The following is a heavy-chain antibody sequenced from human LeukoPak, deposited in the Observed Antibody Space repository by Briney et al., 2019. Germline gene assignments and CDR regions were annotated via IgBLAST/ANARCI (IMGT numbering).Heavy chain of an antibody. Sequence: PGGSLRLSCAASGFTFSDYYMSWIRQAPGRGLGGVSYISSSGSTIYYADSVKGRFTMSRDNAKHSLYLQMNSLRAEQTAVYYCAKARRDYYYYYMDVWGKGTTVTVSS. J-gene: IGHJ6*03. CDR3: AKARRDYYYYYMDV. V-gene: IGHV3-11*01. CDR2: ISSSGSTI. D-gene: IGHD6-6*01. CDR1: GFTFSDYY.